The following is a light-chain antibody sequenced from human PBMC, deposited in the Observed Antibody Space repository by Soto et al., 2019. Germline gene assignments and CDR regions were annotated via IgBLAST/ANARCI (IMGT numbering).Light chain of an antibody. CDR1: SSDIGYNY. J-gene: IGLJ3*02. V-gene: IGLV2-14*03. CDR3: SSYASSTSVV. Sequence: QSALTQPASVSGSPGQSITISCTGSSSDIGYNYVSWYQQHPGKAPKLIIYGVINRPSGVSNRFSGSKSGNTASLTISGLQAEDEADYYCSSYASSTSVVFGGGTKVTVL. CDR2: GVI.